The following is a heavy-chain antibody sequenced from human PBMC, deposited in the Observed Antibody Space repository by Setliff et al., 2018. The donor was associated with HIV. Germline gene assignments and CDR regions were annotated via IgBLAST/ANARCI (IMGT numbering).Heavy chain of an antibody. CDR1: GFSVSDYW. Sequence: GGSLRLSCVASGFSVSDYWMIWVRQAPGKGLEWLANINQDGSKKYYVDSVKGRFTISRDNAKNSLYLQMNSLTADDTAVYYCARDSGTTMGASGPGYWGQGTLVTVSS. D-gene: IGHD1-26*01. J-gene: IGHJ4*02. CDR2: INQDGSKK. V-gene: IGHV3-7*01. CDR3: ARDSGTTMGASGPGY.